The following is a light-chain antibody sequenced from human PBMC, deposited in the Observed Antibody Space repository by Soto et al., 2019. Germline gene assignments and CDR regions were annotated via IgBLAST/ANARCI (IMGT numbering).Light chain of an antibody. CDR3: QQYGSSSYT. CDR2: GAS. Sequence: EIVLTQSPGTLSLSPGERATLSCRASQSISSSYLAWYQQKPGQAPRLLIYGASNRATGIPDRCSGSGSGTDFTLDTNRLEPEDFAVYYCQQYGSSSYTFGQGTKLDIK. V-gene: IGKV3-20*01. J-gene: IGKJ2*01. CDR1: QSISSSY.